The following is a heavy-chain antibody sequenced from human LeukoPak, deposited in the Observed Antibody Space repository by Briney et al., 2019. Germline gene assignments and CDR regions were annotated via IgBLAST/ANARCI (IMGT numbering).Heavy chain of an antibody. Sequence: SETLFLTCTVSGGSTSSGDYYWSWIRQPPGKGLEWIGYIYYSGSTYYNPSLKSRVTISVDTSKNQFSLKLSSVTAADTAVYYCARDLGITGTPDAFDIWGQGTMVTVSS. CDR2: IYYSGST. V-gene: IGHV4-30-4*08. CDR1: GGSTSSGDYY. D-gene: IGHD1-20*01. J-gene: IGHJ3*02. CDR3: ARDLGITGTPDAFDI.